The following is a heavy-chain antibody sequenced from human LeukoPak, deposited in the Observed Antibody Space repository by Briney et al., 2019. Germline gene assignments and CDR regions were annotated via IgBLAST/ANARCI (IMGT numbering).Heavy chain of an antibody. J-gene: IGHJ4*02. V-gene: IGHV4-61*02. D-gene: IGHD2-2*01. Sequence: SQTLSLTCTVSGGSISSGSYYWSWIRPPAGKRLEWIGRIYTSGSTNYNPSLKSRVTISVDTSKNQFSLKLSSVTAADTAVYYCTRGRLGLYCSSTSCLHFDYWGQGTLVTVSS. CDR2: IYTSGST. CDR3: TRGRLGLYCSSTSCLHFDY. CDR1: GGSISSGSYY.